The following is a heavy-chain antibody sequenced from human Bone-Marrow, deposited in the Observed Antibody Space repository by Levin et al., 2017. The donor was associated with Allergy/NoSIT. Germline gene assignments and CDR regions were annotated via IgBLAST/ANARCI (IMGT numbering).Heavy chain of an antibody. CDR2: ITSGSSYI. CDR1: GFRFGSYT. D-gene: IGHD3/OR15-3a*01. CDR3: VGWTGPNAFDF. V-gene: IGHV3-21*06. J-gene: IGHJ3*01. Sequence: GGSLRLSCEASGFRFGSYTMNWVRQPPGKGPEWVASITSGSSYIDYGDSVKGRFTISRDNARNSVFLQMDSLLVEDTALYYCVGWTGPNAFDFWGRGTMVIVSS.